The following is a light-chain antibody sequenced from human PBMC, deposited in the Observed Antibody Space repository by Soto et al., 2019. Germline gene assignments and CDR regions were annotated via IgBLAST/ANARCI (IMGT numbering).Light chain of an antibody. V-gene: IGKV3-11*01. CDR3: QHRKSWPLT. Sequence: EIVLTQSPATLSLSPGERATLSCRASQSVSSYLAWYQQKPGQAPRLLIYDASNRATGIPARFSGSGSGTDFTLTISSLEPGGFAVYYCQHRKSWPLTFGGGTKVEIK. CDR1: QSVSSY. J-gene: IGKJ4*01. CDR2: DAS.